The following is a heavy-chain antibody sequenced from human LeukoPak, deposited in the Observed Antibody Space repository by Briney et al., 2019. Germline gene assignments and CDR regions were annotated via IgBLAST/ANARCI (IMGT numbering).Heavy chain of an antibody. D-gene: IGHD5-24*01. Sequence: ASVKVSCKASGYTFTGYYMHWVRQAPGQGLEWMGWINPNSGGTNYAQKFQCRVTMTRDTSISTAYMELSRLRSDDTAVYYCARDREVREEDTSRPSSSQWWFDPWGQGTLVTVSS. CDR1: GYTFTGYY. CDR3: ARDREVREEDTSRPSSSQWWFDP. CDR2: INPNSGGT. J-gene: IGHJ5*02. V-gene: IGHV1-2*02.